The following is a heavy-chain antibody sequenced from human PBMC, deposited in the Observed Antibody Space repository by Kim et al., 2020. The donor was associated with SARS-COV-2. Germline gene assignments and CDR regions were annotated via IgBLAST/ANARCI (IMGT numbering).Heavy chain of an antibody. D-gene: IGHD6-13*01. CDR2: T. Sequence: TNYHPALQSRVTISVDTAKNQFSLKLSTVTAADTAVYYCARRVSNGMDVWGQGTTVTVSS. V-gene: IGHV4-34*01. J-gene: IGHJ6*02. CDR3: ARRVSNGMDV.